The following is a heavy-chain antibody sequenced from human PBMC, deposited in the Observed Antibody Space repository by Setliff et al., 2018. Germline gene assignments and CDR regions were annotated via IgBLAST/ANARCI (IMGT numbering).Heavy chain of an antibody. Sequence: GGSLRLSCAASGFTFTNYAMTWVRQAPGKGLQWVSAISGSGGSTYYADSVKGRFTISRDNSKNTLYLQMDSLRAEDTAVYYCARNWVTAQHYYYGMDVWGQGTTVTVSS. D-gene: IGHD2-21*02. V-gene: IGHV3-23*01. J-gene: IGHJ6*02. CDR2: ISGSGGST. CDR3: ARNWVTAQHYYYGMDV. CDR1: GFTFTNYA.